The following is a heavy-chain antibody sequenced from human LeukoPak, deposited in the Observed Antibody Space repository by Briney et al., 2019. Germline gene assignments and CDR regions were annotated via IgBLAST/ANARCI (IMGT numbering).Heavy chain of an antibody. J-gene: IGHJ4*02. Sequence: SETLSLTCTVSGGSISSYYWSWIRQPAGKGLEWIGRIYTSGSTNYNPSLKSRVTMSVDTSKNQFSLKLSSVTAADTAVYYCARGLQVFPAKYYFDYWGQGTLVTVSS. CDR3: ARGLQVFPAKYYFDY. D-gene: IGHD2-21*01. V-gene: IGHV4-4*07. CDR2: IYTSGST. CDR1: GGSISSYY.